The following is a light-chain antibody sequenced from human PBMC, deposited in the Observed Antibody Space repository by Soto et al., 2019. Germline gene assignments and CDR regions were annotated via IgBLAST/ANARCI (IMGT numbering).Light chain of an antibody. CDR3: QQYGSSPRT. J-gene: IGKJ4*01. CDR1: QSVSSSY. Sequence: EIVLTQSPGTLSLSPGERATLSCRASQSVSSSYLAWYQQKPGQAPRLLIYGASSRATGIPDRFSGSGSGTDFTLTISRLEPEDFAVYYCQQYGSSPRTCGGGTKVDIK. CDR2: GAS. V-gene: IGKV3-20*01.